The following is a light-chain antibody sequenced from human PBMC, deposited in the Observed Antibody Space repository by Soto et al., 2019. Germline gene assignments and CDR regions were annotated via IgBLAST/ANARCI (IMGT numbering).Light chain of an antibody. CDR1: QSLTNSY. CDR2: GAS. V-gene: IGKV3D-20*02. Sequence: IVVTMSPGTLSLTKGERATLSCRASQSLTNSYVAWYQQNPGQAPRLHIYGASSRATGIPARFSGGGSGTDVSLTIICLEPEDFVGYCSKQRSNWPISFAHLTRPET. CDR3: KQRSNWPIS. J-gene: IGKJ5*01.